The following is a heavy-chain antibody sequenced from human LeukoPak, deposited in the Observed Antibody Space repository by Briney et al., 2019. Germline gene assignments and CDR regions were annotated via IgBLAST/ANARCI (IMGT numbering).Heavy chain of an antibody. CDR3: ARFIGAAGRDYFDL. Sequence: GRSLRLSCAASGFTFDDYAMHWVRQAPGKGLEWVSGISWNSGSIGYADSVNGRFTISRDNAKNSLYLQMNSLRAEGTAVYYCARFIGAAGRDYFDLGGQGTVVSV. V-gene: IGHV3-9*01. CDR1: GFTFDDYA. CDR2: ISWNSGSI. J-gene: IGHJ4*02. D-gene: IGHD6-13*01.